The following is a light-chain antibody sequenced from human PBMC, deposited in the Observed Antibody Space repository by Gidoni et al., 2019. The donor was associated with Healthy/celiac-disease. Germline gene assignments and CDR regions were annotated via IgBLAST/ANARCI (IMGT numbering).Light chain of an antibody. CDR3: QQYGSSPLWT. Sequence: EIVLTQSPGTLSFSPGERATLSCRASHSVSSSYLAWYQQKPGQAPRLLIYGASSRATGIPDRFSGSGSGTDFTLTISRLEPEDFAVYYCQQYGSSPLWTFXQXTKVEIK. V-gene: IGKV3-20*01. CDR2: GAS. J-gene: IGKJ1*01. CDR1: HSVSSSY.